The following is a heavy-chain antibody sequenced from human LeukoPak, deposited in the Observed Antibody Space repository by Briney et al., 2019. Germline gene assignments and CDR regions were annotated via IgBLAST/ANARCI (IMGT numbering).Heavy chain of an antibody. CDR2: INPNNGDT. Sequence: GASVKVSCKASGYTFTGYHLQWVRQAPGQGPEWMGWINPNNGDTYYAQKFQGRVTVTRDTSISTAYMELKRLRSDDTAVYYCARDNVFYDPYQLLYDPSDYGMDVWGQGTTVTVSS. CDR3: ARDNVFYDPYQLLYDPSDYGMDV. V-gene: IGHV1-2*02. D-gene: IGHD2-15*01. J-gene: IGHJ6*02. CDR1: GYTFTGYH.